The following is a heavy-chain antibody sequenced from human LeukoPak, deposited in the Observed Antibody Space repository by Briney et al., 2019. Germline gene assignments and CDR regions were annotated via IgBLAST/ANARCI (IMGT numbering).Heavy chain of an antibody. CDR3: ARESDIVVVPAAWFDP. Sequence: PGGSLRLSCAASGFTFSSYAMSWVRQAPGKGLEWVSAISGSGGSTYYADSVKGRFTISRDNSMNTLYLQMNSLRAEDTAVYYCARESDIVVVPAAWFDPWGQGTLVTVSS. D-gene: IGHD2-2*01. CDR1: GFTFSSYA. CDR2: ISGSGGST. V-gene: IGHV3-23*01. J-gene: IGHJ5*02.